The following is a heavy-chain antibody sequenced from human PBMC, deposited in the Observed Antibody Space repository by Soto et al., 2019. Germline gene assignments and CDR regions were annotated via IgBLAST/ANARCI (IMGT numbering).Heavy chain of an antibody. CDR3: AREGSYNSGDY. Sequence: GSLRLSCTASGFSFSSYAMSWVRQAPGKGLEWVSTISTSAYSTYYPDSVKGRFTISRDNSKNTLYLQMNSLRAEDTAVYYCAREGSYNSGDYWGQGTLVTVSS. D-gene: IGHD3-10*01. V-gene: IGHV3-23*01. J-gene: IGHJ4*02. CDR2: ISTSAYST. CDR1: GFSFSSYA.